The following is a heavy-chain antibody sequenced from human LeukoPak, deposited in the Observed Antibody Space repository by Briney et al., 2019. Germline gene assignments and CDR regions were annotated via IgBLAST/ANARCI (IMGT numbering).Heavy chain of an antibody. CDR2: MNPDSGNT. CDR3: ARGKARVTMIQAIDS. D-gene: IGHD3-22*01. V-gene: IGHV1-8*01. Sequence: AAVKVSCKASGYTFTSYDINWVGQATGQGREWMGWMNPDSGNTGYAQKFQGRVSMTRNTSITTAYMEMSSLGSEDTAIYYCARGKARVTMIQAIDSWGQGTLVTVSS. CDR1: GYTFTSYD. J-gene: IGHJ4*02.